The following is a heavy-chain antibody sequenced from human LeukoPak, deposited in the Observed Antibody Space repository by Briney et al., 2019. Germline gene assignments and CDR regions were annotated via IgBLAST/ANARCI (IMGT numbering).Heavy chain of an antibody. CDR1: GFTFSSYS. CDR3: ARDRSGSSYYYDAMDV. V-gene: IGHV3-21*01. D-gene: IGHD1-26*01. CDR2: ISSSSSYI. J-gene: IGHJ6*02. Sequence: GGSLRLSCAASGFTFSSYSMNWVRQAPGKGLEWVSSISSSSSYIYYADSVKGRFTISRDNAKNSLYLQMNSLRGDDTAVYYCARDRSGSSYYYDAMDVWGQGTTVIVSS.